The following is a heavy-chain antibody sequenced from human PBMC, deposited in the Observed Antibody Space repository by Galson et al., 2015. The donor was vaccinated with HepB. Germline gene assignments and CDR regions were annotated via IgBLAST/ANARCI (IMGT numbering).Heavy chain of an antibody. CDR1: GGTFSSYA. CDR2: IIPIFGTA. Sequence: SVKVSCKASGGTFSSYAISWVRQAPGQGLEWMGGIIPIFGTANYAQKFQGRVTITADESTSTAYMELSSLRSEDTAVYYCARQGYCSGGSCYWPTQDVWGKGTTVTVSS. J-gene: IGHJ6*04. D-gene: IGHD2-15*01. V-gene: IGHV1-69*13. CDR3: ARQGYCSGGSCYWPTQDV.